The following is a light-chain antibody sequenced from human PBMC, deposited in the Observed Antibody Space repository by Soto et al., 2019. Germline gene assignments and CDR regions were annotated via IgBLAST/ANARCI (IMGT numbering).Light chain of an antibody. CDR2: DAS. J-gene: IGKJ4*01. CDR3: QQYDNLLLT. Sequence: DIQMTQSPSSLSASIGDRVTITCQASHDISNYLKWYQQKPGKATKHLIYDASNLETGDPSRFSGSGSGTDFTFNISSLQHEDIATYYCQQYDNLLLTFGGGTKVDI. V-gene: IGKV1-33*01. CDR1: HDISNY.